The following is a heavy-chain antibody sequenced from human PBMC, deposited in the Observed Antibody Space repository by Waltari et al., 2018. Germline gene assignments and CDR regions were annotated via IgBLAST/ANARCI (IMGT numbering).Heavy chain of an antibody. J-gene: IGHJ6*02. CDR2: MNPNSGNT. CDR1: GYTFTSYD. D-gene: IGHD3-3*01. V-gene: IGHV1-8*01. CDR3: ALTYYDFWSGYYFGGYYYGMDV. Sequence: QVQLVQSGAEVKKPGASVKVSCKASGYTFTSYDINWVRQATGQGLEWMGWMNPNSGNTGYAQKFQGRVTMTRTTSIRTAYMELSSLRSEDTAVYYCALTYYDFWSGYYFGGYYYGMDVWGQGTTVTVSS.